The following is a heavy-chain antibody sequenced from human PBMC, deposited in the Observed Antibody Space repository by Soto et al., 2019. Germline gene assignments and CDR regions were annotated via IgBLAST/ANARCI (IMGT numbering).Heavy chain of an antibody. D-gene: IGHD2-2*01. CDR2: ISAYNGNT. CDR3: AREVGVVPAAMPVYVPNWFDP. V-gene: IGHV1-18*01. CDR1: GYTFTSYG. Sequence: ASVKVSCKASGYTFTSYGISWVRQAPGQGLEWMGWISAYNGNTNYAQKLQGRVPMTTDTSTSTAYMELRSLRSDDTAAYYCAREVGVVPAAMPVYVPNWFDPWGQGTLVTVSS. J-gene: IGHJ5*02.